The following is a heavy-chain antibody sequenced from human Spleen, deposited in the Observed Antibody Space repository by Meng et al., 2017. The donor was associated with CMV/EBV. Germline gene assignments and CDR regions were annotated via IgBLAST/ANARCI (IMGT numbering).Heavy chain of an antibody. CDR2: ILPILGKP. V-gene: IGHV1-69*16. J-gene: IGHJ4*02. CDR1: GGSFSSYT. D-gene: IGHD2-21*01. Sequence: PGGSFSSYTINWVLQAPGQGLEWMGGILPILGKPYCAQNFQDRVTLTTDKSTSTTYLDLSSLTFEDTAVYYCATSSVVAPSTTLEFWGQGTLVTVSS. CDR3: ATSSVVAPSTTLEF.